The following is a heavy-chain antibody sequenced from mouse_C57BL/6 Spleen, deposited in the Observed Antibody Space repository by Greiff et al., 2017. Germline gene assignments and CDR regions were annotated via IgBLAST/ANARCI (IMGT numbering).Heavy chain of an antibody. CDR2: ISDGGGYT. CDR3: ARDISYYFDY. J-gene: IGHJ2*01. V-gene: IGHV5-4*01. CDR1: GFTFSSYA. Sequence: EVMLVESGGGLVKPGGSLKLSCAASGFTFSSYAMSWVRQTPEKRLEWVATISDGGGYTYYPDTVKGRFTISRDNAKNNLYLQMSHLKSEDTAMYYCARDISYYFDYWGQGTTLTVSS.